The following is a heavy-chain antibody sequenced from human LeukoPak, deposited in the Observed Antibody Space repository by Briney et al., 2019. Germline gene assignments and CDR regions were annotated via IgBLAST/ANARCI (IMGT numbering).Heavy chain of an antibody. Sequence: PGGSLRLSCAASGFTFSSCVMSWVRQAPGKGLEWVSVIYSAGSTYYADSVKGRFTISRDNSKNTLYLQMNSLRAEDTAVYYCARSAKTTYYYYGMDVWGQGTTVTVSS. V-gene: IGHV3-23*03. CDR1: GFTFSSCV. J-gene: IGHJ6*02. D-gene: IGHD1-7*01. CDR3: ARSAKTTYYYYGMDV. CDR2: IYSAGST.